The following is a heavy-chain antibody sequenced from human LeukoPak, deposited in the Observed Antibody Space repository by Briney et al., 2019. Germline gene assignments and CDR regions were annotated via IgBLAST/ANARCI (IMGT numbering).Heavy chain of an antibody. CDR2: ISYDGSNK. J-gene: IGHJ3*02. CDR3: ARDQDALTGNGAFDI. D-gene: IGHD3-9*01. V-gene: IGHV3-30-3*01. CDR1: GVTFSTYA. Sequence: PGRSLRLSCAGSGVTFSTYAMQWVRQAPGKGLEWVAVISYDGSNKYYADSGKGRFTISRDNSKNTLYLQMNSLRPEDSAVYYCARDQDALTGNGAFDIWGQGTMVTVSS.